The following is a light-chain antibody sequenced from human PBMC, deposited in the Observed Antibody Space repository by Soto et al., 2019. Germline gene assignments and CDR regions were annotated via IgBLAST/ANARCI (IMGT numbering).Light chain of an antibody. V-gene: IGKV1-39*01. CDR2: AAS. Sequence: TQSPLSLPVTPGESASISCGASQSISSYLNWYQQKPGKAPKLLIYAASSLQSGVPSRFSGSGSGTDFTLTISRLEPEDFAVYYCQQYGSSPITFGQGTRLEIK. J-gene: IGKJ5*01. CDR3: QQYGSSPIT. CDR1: QSISSY.